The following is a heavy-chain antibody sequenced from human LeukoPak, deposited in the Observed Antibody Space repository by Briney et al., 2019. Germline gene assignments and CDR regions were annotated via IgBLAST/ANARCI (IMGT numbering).Heavy chain of an antibody. Sequence: PSETLSLTCTVSGGSISTNNYYWGWIRQPPGKGLEWIGSIYYSGSTYYNPSLKSRVTISVDTSKNQFSLKLSSVTAADTAVYYCARGDCSGGSCYLFDYWGQGALVTVSS. CDR3: ARGDCSGGSCYLFDY. J-gene: IGHJ4*02. CDR1: GGSISTNNYY. D-gene: IGHD2-15*01. V-gene: IGHV4-39*01. CDR2: IYYSGST.